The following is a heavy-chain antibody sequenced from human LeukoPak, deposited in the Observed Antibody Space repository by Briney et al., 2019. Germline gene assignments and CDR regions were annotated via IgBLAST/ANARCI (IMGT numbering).Heavy chain of an antibody. D-gene: IGHD1-26*01. CDR1: GFTFSSYG. J-gene: IGHJ4*02. Sequence: GGSLRLSCAASGFTFSSYGMHWVRQAPGKGLEWVAVISYDGSNKYYADSVKGRFTISRDNAKNTLYLQMNSLRAEDTAVYYCVRGYSGTYRLDYWGQGTLVTVSS. V-gene: IGHV3-30*03. CDR3: VRGYSGTYRLDY. CDR2: ISYDGSNK.